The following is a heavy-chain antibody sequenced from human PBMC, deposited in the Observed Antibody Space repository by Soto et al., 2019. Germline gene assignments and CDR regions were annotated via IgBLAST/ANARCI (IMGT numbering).Heavy chain of an antibody. CDR3: ARVNPPYP. Sequence: GGSLRLSCAASGFTVSSNSMRWVRQAPGKGLEWISFICSGGATLYAASVKGRCTITRDNSKNTVYLQMNGRRIDDTAMYYCARVNPPYPWGQGTLVTVSS. V-gene: IGHV3-53*01. CDR1: GFTVSSNS. CDR2: ICSGGAT. J-gene: IGHJ5*02.